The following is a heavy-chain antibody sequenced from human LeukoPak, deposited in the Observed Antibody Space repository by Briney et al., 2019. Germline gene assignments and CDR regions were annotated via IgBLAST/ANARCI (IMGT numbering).Heavy chain of an antibody. CDR3: ARADGYNIEY. CDR1: GFSFSTYS. V-gene: IGHV3-48*02. D-gene: IGHD5-24*01. J-gene: IGHJ4*02. Sequence: PGGSLKLSCAASGFSFSTYSMNWVRQAPGKGLEWVSYISSSSSTIYYADSVKARFTISRDNAKNSLYLQMNGLRDEDKAVYYCARADGYNIEYWGQGTLVTVSS. CDR2: ISSSSSTI.